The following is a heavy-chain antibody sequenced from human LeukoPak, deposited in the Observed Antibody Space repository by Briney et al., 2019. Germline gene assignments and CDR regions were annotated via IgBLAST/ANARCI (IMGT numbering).Heavy chain of an antibody. D-gene: IGHD5-24*01. CDR3: ARTVEGHFDF. CDR2: ISTAGNLI. J-gene: IGHJ4*02. CDR1: AFTFKTYT. V-gene: IGHV3-21*01. Sequence: PGGSLRLSCVASAFTFKTYTLNWVRQTLGKGLEWVSYISTAGNLINYADSVRGRFTISRDNAKNSLYLYMNSLTPEDTAVYYCARTVEGHFDFRGQGTLVTVSS.